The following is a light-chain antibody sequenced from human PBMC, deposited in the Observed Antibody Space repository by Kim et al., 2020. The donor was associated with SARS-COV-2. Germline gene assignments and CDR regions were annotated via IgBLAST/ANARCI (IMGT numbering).Light chain of an antibody. CDR2: RNN. CDR1: SSNIGSNY. J-gene: IGLJ2*01. CDR3: AAWDDSLSGPVV. V-gene: IGLV1-47*01. Sequence: EMTQPPSASGNPGQRVTISCSGSSSNIGSNYVYWYQQLPGTAPKPLTYRNNQRPSGVPDRFSGSKSGTSASLAISGLRSEDEADYYCAAWDDSLSGPVVFGGGTQLTVL.